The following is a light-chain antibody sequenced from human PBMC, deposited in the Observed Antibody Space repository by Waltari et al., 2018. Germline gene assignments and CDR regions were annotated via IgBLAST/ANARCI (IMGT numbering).Light chain of an antibody. Sequence: QLVLTQSPSASPSLGASVTLTCALSSGHTSNILAWLQQPPEKVPRYLMKVNSDGSHSKGDEIPDSFSGSSSGAERYPTISSLPSEDEADYYCQTGGHGTWVFCGGTKLTV. CDR1: SGHTSNI. V-gene: IGLV4-69*01. CDR2: VNSDGSH. J-gene: IGLJ3*02. CDR3: QTGGHGTWV.